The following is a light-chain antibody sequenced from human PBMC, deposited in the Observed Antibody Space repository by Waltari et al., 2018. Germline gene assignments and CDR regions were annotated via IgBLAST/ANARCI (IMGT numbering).Light chain of an antibody. CDR1: SSSVGTYNI. CDR3: CSYAGSGTWV. Sequence: QSALTQPASVSGSPGQSIPISCTGTSSSVGTYNIVPWYHQPPDKAPQPMIYEGSKRPSGVSDRFSGSRSGNTASLTISGLQAEDEADYYCCSYAGSGTWVFGGGTKVTVL. CDR2: EGS. J-gene: IGLJ3*02. V-gene: IGLV2-23*01.